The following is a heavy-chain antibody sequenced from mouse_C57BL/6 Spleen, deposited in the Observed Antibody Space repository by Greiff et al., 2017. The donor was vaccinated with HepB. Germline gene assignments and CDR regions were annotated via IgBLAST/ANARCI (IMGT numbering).Heavy chain of an antibody. CDR2: IDPEDGET. CDR1: GFNIKDYY. CDR3: ARAFYYGSSSDAMDY. Sequence: DVKLQESGAELVKPGASVKLSCTASGFNIKDYYMHWVKQRTEQGLEWIGRIDPEDGETKYAPKFQGKATITADTSSNTAYLQLSSLTSEDTAVYYCARAFYYGSSSDAMDYWGQGTSVTVSS. V-gene: IGHV14-2*01. J-gene: IGHJ4*01. D-gene: IGHD1-1*01.